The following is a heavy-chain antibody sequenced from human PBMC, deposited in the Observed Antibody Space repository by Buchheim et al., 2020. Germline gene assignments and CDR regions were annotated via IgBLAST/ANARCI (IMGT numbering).Heavy chain of an antibody. J-gene: IGHJ4*02. D-gene: IGHD1-26*01. Sequence: EVQLVESGGGLVHPGGSLRLSCAASGFTFSSYNMNWVRQAPGKGLEWVSYIGTSGATKHYADSVKGRFSISRDNAKKSLYLQMHSLRDEDTDVYYCARESIVGGYDLWGQGAL. CDR2: IGTSGATK. CDR1: GFTFSSYN. V-gene: IGHV3-48*02. CDR3: ARESIVGGYDL.